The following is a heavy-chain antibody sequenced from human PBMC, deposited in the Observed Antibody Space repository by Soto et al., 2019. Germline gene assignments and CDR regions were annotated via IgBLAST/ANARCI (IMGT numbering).Heavy chain of an antibody. CDR1: GGSVSSGSYY. V-gene: IGHV4-61*01. D-gene: IGHD3-22*01. Sequence: QVQLQESGPGLVKPSETLSLTCTVSGGSVSSGSYYWSWIRQPPGKGLEWIGYIYYSGSTNYNPSIMSRVTISVDTSKNQFSLKLSSVTAADTAVYYCAREDYYDSSDWGQGTLVTVSS. J-gene: IGHJ1*01. CDR2: IYYSGST. CDR3: AREDYYDSSD.